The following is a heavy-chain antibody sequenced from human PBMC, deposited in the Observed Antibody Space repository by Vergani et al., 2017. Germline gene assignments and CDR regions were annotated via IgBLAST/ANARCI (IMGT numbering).Heavy chain of an antibody. CDR2: IYNSGNG. D-gene: IGHD3-16*01. CDR1: GGSIISRSYY. V-gene: IGHV4-39*01. J-gene: IGHJ2*01. CDR3: ASGKYYSDSTSHFRGRYFDV. Sequence: QLQLQESGPGLVKPSETLSLTCTVSGGSIISRSYYWGWIRQPPGKGLEWIGSIYNSGNGDSSSSLKSRVTISAATSKKQFSLRLTSVTAADTAVYYCASGKYYSDSTSHFRGRYFDVWGRGTLVTVPS.